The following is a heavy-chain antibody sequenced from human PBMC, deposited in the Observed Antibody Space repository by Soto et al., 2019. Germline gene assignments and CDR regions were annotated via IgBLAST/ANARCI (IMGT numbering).Heavy chain of an antibody. V-gene: IGHV3-30*03. CDR2: ISYDGSSQ. CDR3: ARAGYCTRVNCNNYYSYGMDV. Sequence: QVQMVESGGGVVQPGRSLRLTCSASGFLFSDFGMHWVRQAPGKGLEWVAVISYDGSSQYYAESVKGRFTISRDDSDHTLHLQMTSLRPDDTAVYHCARAGYCTRVNCNNYYSYGMDVWGQGTTVTVSS. CDR1: GFLFSDFG. D-gene: IGHD2-8*01. J-gene: IGHJ6*02.